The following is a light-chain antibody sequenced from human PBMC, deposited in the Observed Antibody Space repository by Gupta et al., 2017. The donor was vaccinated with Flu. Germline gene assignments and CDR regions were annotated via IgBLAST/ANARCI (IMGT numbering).Light chain of an antibody. V-gene: IGKV3-20*01. J-gene: IGKJ3*01. Sequence: TLSLSPGERPTLSCRASQGVSSSHLAWYQQKPGQAPRLLIYGASSRATGIPDRFSGSGSGTDFTLTISRLEPEDSAVYYCQQYGGSPLFTFGPGTKVDIK. CDR2: GAS. CDR1: QGVSSSH. CDR3: QQYGGSPLFT.